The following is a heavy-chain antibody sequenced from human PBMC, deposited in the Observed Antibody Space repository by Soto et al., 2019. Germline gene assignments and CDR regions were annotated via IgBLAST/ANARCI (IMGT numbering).Heavy chain of an antibody. CDR1: GGSISSYY. V-gene: IGHV4-59*01. CDR2: IYYSGST. CDR3: ARDRRRGYSYGSLDY. Sequence: SETLSLTCTVSGGSISSYYWSWIRQPPGKGLEWIGYIYYSGSTNYNPSLKSRVTISVDTSKNQFSLKLSSVTAADTAVYYCARDRRRGYSYGSLDYWGQGTLVT. D-gene: IGHD5-18*01. J-gene: IGHJ4*02.